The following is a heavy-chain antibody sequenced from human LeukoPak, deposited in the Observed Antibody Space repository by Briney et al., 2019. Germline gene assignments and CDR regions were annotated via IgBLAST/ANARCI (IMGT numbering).Heavy chain of an antibody. V-gene: IGHV4-39*07. D-gene: IGHD5-12*01. J-gene: IGHJ4*02. CDR1: GGSISSSSYY. CDR2: IYYTGNT. Sequence: SETLSLTCTVSGGSISSSSYYWGWIRQPPGKGLEWIGSIYYTGNTYYNASLKSRVTISVDTSKNQFSLKLSSVTAADTAVYYCAGNTDIVATTSRGLFDYWGQGTLVTVSS. CDR3: AGNTDIVATTSRGLFDY.